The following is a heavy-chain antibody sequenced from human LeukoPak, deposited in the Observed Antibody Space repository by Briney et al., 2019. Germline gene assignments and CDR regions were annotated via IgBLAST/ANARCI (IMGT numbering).Heavy chain of an antibody. D-gene: IGHD6-19*01. CDR2: ISSSSSYI. CDR1: GFTFSSYS. V-gene: IGHV3-21*01. J-gene: IGHJ4*02. Sequence: GGSLRLSCAASGFTFSSYSMNWVRQAPGKGLEWVSSISSSSSYIYYADSVKGRFTISRDNAKNSLYLQMNSLRAEDTAVYYCARPIAVAGKAAFDYWGQGTLVTVSS. CDR3: ARPIAVAGKAAFDY.